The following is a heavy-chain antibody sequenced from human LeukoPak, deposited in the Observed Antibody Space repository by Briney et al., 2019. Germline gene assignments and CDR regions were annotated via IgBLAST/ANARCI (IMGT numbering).Heavy chain of an antibody. CDR1: GGTFSSYA. CDR2: IITILGIA. V-gene: IGHV1-69*04. J-gene: IGHJ5*02. D-gene: IGHD5-24*01. Sequence: SVKVSCKASGGTFSSYAISWVRQAPGQGLEWMGRIITILGIANYAQKFQGRVTITAHKSTSTAYMELSSLRSEDTAVYYCAREYEGDGYHLGFDPWGQGTLVTVSS. CDR3: AREYEGDGYHLGFDP.